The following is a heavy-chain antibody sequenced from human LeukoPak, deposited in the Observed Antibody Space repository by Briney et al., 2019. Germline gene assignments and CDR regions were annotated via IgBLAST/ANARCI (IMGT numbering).Heavy chain of an antibody. CDR2: ISSSVTIV. J-gene: IGHJ5*02. D-gene: IGHD2-15*01. V-gene: IGHV3-11*04. CDR3: ARGRAVVAASDSWFDP. CDR1: GFTFRDYY. Sequence: GGSLRLSCAASGFTFRDYYMAWIRQAPGKGLEWVSHISSSVTIVYYADSVRGRFTLSRDNAKNSVSLQMNSLRAEDTAVYYCARGRAVVAASDSWFDPWGQGTLVTVSS.